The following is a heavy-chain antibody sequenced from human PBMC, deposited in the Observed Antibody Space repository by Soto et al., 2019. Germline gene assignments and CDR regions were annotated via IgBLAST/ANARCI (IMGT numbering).Heavy chain of an antibody. CDR2: ISGSGGST. J-gene: IGHJ4*02. CDR1: GFTFSSYA. Sequence: GGSLRLSCAASGFTFSSYAMSWARQAPGKGLEWVSAISGSGGSTYYADSVKGRFTISRDNSKNTLYLQMNSLRAEDTAVYYCAKERYCSSTSCPKTIDYWGQGTLVTVSS. CDR3: AKERYCSSTSCPKTIDY. D-gene: IGHD2-2*01. V-gene: IGHV3-23*01.